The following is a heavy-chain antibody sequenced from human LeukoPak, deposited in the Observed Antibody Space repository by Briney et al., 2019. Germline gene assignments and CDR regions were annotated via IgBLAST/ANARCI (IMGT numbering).Heavy chain of an antibody. D-gene: IGHD3-10*01. CDR1: GGSISSSSYY. CDR3: ARSRQASGLFSS. V-gene: IGHV4-39*07. Sequence: SETLSLTCTVSGGSISSSSYYWGWIRQPPGKGLEWIGSIYYSGSTYYNPSLKSRVTISVDTSKNQFSLKLSSVTAADTAAYYCARSRQASGLFSSWGQGTLVVVSS. J-gene: IGHJ5*02. CDR2: IYYSGST.